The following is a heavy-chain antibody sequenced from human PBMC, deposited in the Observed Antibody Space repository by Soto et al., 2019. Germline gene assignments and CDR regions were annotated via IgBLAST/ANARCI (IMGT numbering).Heavy chain of an antibody. CDR3: TREGSAPYYYYGMDA. J-gene: IGHJ6*02. V-gene: IGHV1-18*01. CDR2: INTHNGNT. Sequence: QVQLKQSAPEVKKPGASVKVSCKASGYTFTTYGISWVRQAPGEGLEWLGWINTHNGNTNYAQNLQGRVFMTADTSTNTAYMELRSLRSDDTAIYYCTREGSAPYYYYGMDAWGQGTTVTVSS. CDR1: GYTFTTYG. D-gene: IGHD3-10*01.